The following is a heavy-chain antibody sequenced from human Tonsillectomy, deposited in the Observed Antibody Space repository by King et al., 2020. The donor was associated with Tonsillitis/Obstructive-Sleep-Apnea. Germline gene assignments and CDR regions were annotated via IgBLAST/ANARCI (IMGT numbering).Heavy chain of an antibody. CDR2: IYYSWST. CDR1: GGSISSSSYY. V-gene: IGHV4-39*01. J-gene: IGHJ4*02. Sequence: QLQESGPGLVKPSETLSLTCTVSGGSISSSSYYWGWIRQPPGKGLEWIGSIYYSWSTYYNPSLNSRVPISVYTSKNQFSLTLSSVTAADTAVYYCARRSSWYGFDYWGQGTLVTVSS. D-gene: IGHD6-13*01. CDR3: ARRSSWYGFDY.